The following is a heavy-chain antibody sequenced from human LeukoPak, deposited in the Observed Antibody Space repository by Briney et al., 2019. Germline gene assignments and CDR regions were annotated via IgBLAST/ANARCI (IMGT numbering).Heavy chain of an antibody. Sequence: SKTLSLTCTVSGGPISSYYWSWIRQPPGKGLEWIGYIYYSGSTNYNPSLKSRVTISVDTSKGTFSLRLYSVTAADTAVYYCARGRVKYQLLSAFDIWGQGTMVTVSS. CDR1: GGPISSYY. V-gene: IGHV4-59*01. CDR2: IYYSGST. D-gene: IGHD2-2*01. CDR3: ARGRVKYQLLSAFDI. J-gene: IGHJ3*02.